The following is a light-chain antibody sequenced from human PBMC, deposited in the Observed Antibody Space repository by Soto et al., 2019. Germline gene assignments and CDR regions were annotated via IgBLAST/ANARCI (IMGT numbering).Light chain of an antibody. V-gene: IGKV1-39*01. J-gene: IGKJ1*01. Sequence: DIQMTQYKSSLSASVGDRVTITCRASQSVSTYLNWYQQKPGKAPRLLIYAASSLQSGVPSRFSGSGSGTDFTLTISSLQPEDFATYYCQQSYSNLWTFGQGTKVDIK. CDR1: QSVSTY. CDR3: QQSYSNLWT. CDR2: AAS.